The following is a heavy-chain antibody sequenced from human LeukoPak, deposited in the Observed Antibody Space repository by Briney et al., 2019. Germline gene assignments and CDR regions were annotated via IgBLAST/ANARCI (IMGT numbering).Heavy chain of an antibody. D-gene: IGHD3-16*02. V-gene: IGHV4-34*01. CDR1: WESHNRYY. Sequence: SEPLSLQCCVWWESHNRYYWRWLLHPPGKTLETIGHLKHRENTNHHPPQKSRVTIAVDTAKNQFSLEVSSVAAADTAVYYCGRKEVWWSYRDAFDIWGQGTMVTVS. CDR2: LKHRENT. CDR3: GRKEVWWSYRDAFDI. J-gene: IGHJ3*02.